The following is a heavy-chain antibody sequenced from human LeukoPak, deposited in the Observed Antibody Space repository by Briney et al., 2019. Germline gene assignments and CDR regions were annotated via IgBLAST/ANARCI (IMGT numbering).Heavy chain of an antibody. J-gene: IGHJ4*02. Sequence: PGGSLRLSCAVSGFTFSTSAMSWVRQAPGKGLEWVSTISGSGGSTYYADSVKGRFTISRDDSKNTLYLQSRDNSKDTLYLQMDSLRAEDTAVYYCAKDLPSGRQSGGRTYWGQGTLVTVSS. D-gene: IGHD2-15*01. CDR2: ISGSGGST. CDR3: AKDLPSGRQSGGRTY. V-gene: IGHV3-23*01. CDR1: GFTFSTSA.